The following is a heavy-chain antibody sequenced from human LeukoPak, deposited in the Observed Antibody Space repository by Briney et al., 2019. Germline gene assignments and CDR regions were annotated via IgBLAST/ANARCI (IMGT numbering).Heavy chain of an antibody. J-gene: IGHJ6*02. CDR1: GYTFTSYA. CDR2: INAGNGNT. D-gene: IGHD2-15*01. Sequence: ASVKVSCKASGYTFTSYAMHWVRQAPGQRLEWMGWINAGNGNTKYSQKFQGRVTITRDTSASTAYMELSSLRSEDTAVYYCARTLGYCSGGSCYSYYGMDVWGQGTTVTVS. CDR3: ARTLGYCSGGSCYSYYGMDV. V-gene: IGHV1-3*01.